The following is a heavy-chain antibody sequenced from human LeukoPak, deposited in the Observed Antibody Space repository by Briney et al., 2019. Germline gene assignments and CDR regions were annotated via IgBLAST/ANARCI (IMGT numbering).Heavy chain of an antibody. Sequence: GGSLRLSCAASGFTFSSYSMNWVRQAPGKGLEWVSSISSSSSYTYYADSVKGRFTISRDNAKNSLYLQMNSLRAEDTAVYYCARGGSYYGFDYWGQGTLVTVSS. J-gene: IGHJ4*02. CDR1: GFTFSSYS. CDR2: ISSSSSYT. CDR3: ARGGSYYGFDY. V-gene: IGHV3-21*01. D-gene: IGHD1-26*01.